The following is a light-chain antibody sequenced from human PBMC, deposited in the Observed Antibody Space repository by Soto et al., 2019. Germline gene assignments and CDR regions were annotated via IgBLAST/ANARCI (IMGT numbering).Light chain of an antibody. CDR3: LQDINYPWT. CDR2: GAS. J-gene: IGKJ1*01. Sequence: AIRMTQSPSSLSASTGDRVTITCRASQGISSYLAWYQQKPGKPPKVLIYGASNLQSGVPPRFSGSGSGTDLTLAISSLQPEDSATYYCLQDINYPWTFGQGTKVDIK. V-gene: IGKV1-8*01. CDR1: QGISSY.